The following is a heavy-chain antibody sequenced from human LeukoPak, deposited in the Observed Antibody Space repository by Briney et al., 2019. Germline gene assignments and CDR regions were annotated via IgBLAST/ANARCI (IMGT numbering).Heavy chain of an antibody. J-gene: IGHJ6*03. V-gene: IGHV3-21*01. CDR2: ISTSSSYI. D-gene: IGHD3-16*01. CDR3: ARGGDHPTYLFQYMDV. CDR1: RFKFSNYN. Sequence: GGSLRLSCAASRFKFSNYNINWVRQAPGKGLEWVSSISTSSSYIYYADSVKGRFTISRDNAKNSLYLQMNSLRAEDTAVYYCARGGDHPTYLFQYMDVWGKGTPVTV.